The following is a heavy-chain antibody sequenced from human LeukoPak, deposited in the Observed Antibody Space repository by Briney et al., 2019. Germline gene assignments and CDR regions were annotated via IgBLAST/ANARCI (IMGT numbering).Heavy chain of an antibody. CDR1: GGSISSYY. J-gene: IGHJ5*02. CDR3: ARDGQWLTSNWFDP. CDR2: LYTGGST. V-gene: IGHV4-4*07. D-gene: IGHD6-19*01. Sequence: SETLSLTCTISGGSISSYYWSWIRQPAGKGLEWIGRLYTGGSTNYNPSLKSRVTMSVDTSKNQFSLKLSSVTAADTAVYYCARDGQWLTSNWFDPWGQGTLVTVSS.